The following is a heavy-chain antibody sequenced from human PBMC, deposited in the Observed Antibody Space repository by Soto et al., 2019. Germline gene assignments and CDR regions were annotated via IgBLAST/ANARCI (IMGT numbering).Heavy chain of an antibody. CDR3: ASRRHPSEGKGGAKRAFDY. D-gene: IGHD3-10*01. Sequence: PSETLSLTCAVSSGSISSSNWWSWVRQPPGKGLEWIGEIYHSGSTNYNPSLKSRVTISVDKSKNQFSLKLSSVTAADTAVYYCASRRHPSEGKGGAKRAFDYWGQGTLVTVSS. J-gene: IGHJ4*02. CDR2: IYHSGST. CDR1: SGSISSSNW. V-gene: IGHV4-4*02.